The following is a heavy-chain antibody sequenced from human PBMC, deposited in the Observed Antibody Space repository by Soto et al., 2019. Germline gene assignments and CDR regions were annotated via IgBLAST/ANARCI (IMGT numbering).Heavy chain of an antibody. CDR3: ARGSFLGYCSSTSCYTPSFDI. CDR1: GYTFTSYA. V-gene: IGHV1-3*01. Sequence: WASVKVSCKASGYTFTSYAMHWVRQAPGQRLEWMGWINAGNGNTKYSQKFQGRVTITRDTSASTAYMELSSLRSEDTAVYYCARGSFLGYCSSTSCYTPSFDIWGQGTMVTVSS. J-gene: IGHJ3*02. CDR2: INAGNGNT. D-gene: IGHD2-2*02.